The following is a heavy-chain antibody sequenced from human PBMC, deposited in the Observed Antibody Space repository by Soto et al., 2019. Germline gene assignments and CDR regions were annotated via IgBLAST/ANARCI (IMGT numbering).Heavy chain of an antibody. CDR1: GFTFSSYG. J-gene: IGHJ3*02. D-gene: IGHD4-17*01. Sequence: PGGSLRLSCAASGFTFSSYGMHWVRQAPGKGLEWVAVISYDGSNKYYADSVKGRFTISRDNSKNTLYLQMNSLRAEDTAVYYCAKEGVPGDYVDVAAFDIWGQGTMVTVSS. CDR2: ISYDGSNK. V-gene: IGHV3-30*18. CDR3: AKEGVPGDYVDVAAFDI.